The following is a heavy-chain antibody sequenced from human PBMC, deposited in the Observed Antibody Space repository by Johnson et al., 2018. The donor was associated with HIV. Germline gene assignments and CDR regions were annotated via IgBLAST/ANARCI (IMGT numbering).Heavy chain of an antibody. D-gene: IGHD4-17*01. CDR2: IYSGGTT. V-gene: IGHV3-53*01. Sequence: VQLVESGGGLIQPGGSLRLSCAASGFSVSSNYMSWVRQAPGKGLEWVAVIYSGGTTYYADSVKGLFTISRDKSNNTLDLQMNSLRAEDTAVYYCARTAMTPVTSSPDAFDIWGQGTMVTVSS. CDR1: GFSVSSNY. J-gene: IGHJ3*02. CDR3: ARTAMTPVTSSPDAFDI.